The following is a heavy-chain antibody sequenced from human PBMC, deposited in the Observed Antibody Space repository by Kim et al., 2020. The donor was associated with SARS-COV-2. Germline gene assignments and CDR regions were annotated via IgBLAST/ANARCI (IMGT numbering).Heavy chain of an antibody. D-gene: IGHD2-15*01. J-gene: IGHJ2*01. V-gene: IGHV4-59*01. Sequence: NYNPSLKSRVTISVDTSKNQFSLKLSSVSAADTAVYYCARYQVANLWYFDLWGRGTLVTVSS. CDR3: ARYQVANLWYFDL.